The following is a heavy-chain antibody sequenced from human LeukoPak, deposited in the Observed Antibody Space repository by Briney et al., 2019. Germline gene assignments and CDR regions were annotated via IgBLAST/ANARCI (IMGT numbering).Heavy chain of an antibody. D-gene: IGHD1-1*01. Sequence: GGSLTLSCVVSGFATSSSWMTWVRQVPGKGLEWVANINQDGSEKHYVDSVRGRFTISRDNAKDSLYLQMNSLGAEDTAVYYCAREPGLGYAFDIWGQGTKVTVSS. V-gene: IGHV3-7*01. J-gene: IGHJ3*02. CDR1: GFATSSSW. CDR3: AREPGLGYAFDI. CDR2: INQDGSEK.